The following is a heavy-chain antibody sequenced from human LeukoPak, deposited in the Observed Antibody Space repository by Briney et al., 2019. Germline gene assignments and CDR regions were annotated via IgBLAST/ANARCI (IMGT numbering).Heavy chain of an antibody. V-gene: IGHV4-31*03. CDR2: IYYTGST. J-gene: IGHJ5*02. CDR3: ARGGSSYYNWFDP. D-gene: IGHD6-13*01. Sequence: PSETLSLTCIVSGDSISSGGFYWGWIRQHPGKGLEWIGHIYYTGSTYYNPSLESRLTMSVDTSKNQLSLRLRSVTAADTAVYYCARGGSSYYNWFDPWGQGTLVAVSS. CDR1: GDSISSGGFY.